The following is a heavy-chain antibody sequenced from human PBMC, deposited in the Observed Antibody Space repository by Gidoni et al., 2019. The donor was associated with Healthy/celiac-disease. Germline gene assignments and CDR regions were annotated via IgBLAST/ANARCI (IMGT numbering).Heavy chain of an antibody. Sequence: QVQLQQWGAGLLKPSETLSLTCAVYGGSFSGYYWSWIRQPPGKGLEWIGEINHSGSTNYNPSLKSRVTISGDTSKNQFSLKLSSVTAADTAVYYCARNPRYYYGSGSYPIWGQGTMVTVSS. CDR1: GGSFSGYY. V-gene: IGHV4-34*01. CDR3: ARNPRYYYGSGSYPI. CDR2: INHSGST. J-gene: IGHJ3*02. D-gene: IGHD3-10*01.